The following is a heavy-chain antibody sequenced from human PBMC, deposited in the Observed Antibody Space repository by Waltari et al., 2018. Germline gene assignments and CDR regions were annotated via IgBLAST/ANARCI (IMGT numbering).Heavy chain of an antibody. D-gene: IGHD2-21*02. V-gene: IGHV1-69*01. Sequence: QVQLVQSGAAVKKPGSSVKVSCKASGGTFSSYAISWVRQAPGQGLEWMGGIIPIFGTANYAQKFQGRVTITADESTSTAYMELSSLRSEDTAVYYCAVGGGDLYYYYYYMDVWGKGTTVTVSS. CDR1: GGTFSSYA. J-gene: IGHJ6*03. CDR2: IIPIFGTA. CDR3: AVGGGDLYYYYYYMDV.